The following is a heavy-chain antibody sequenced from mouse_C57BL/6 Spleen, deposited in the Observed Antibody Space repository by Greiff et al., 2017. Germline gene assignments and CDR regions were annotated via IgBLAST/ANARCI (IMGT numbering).Heavy chain of an antibody. CDR3: TEGDYDGFAY. Sequence: EVKLEESGGGLAPPRGSTPPCSFSSFFPFPPSFIHFFRHSPYKFLELVAQIRLKSDNYATHYAESVKGRFTISRDDSKSSVYLQMNNLRADDTGIYYCTEGDYDGFAYWGQGTLVTVSA. D-gene: IGHD2-4*01. CDR1: FFPFPPSF. V-gene: IGHV6-3*01. CDR2: IRLKSDNYAT. J-gene: IGHJ3*01.